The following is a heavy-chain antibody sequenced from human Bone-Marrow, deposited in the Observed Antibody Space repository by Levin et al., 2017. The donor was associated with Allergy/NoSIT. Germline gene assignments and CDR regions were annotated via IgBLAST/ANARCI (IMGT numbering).Heavy chain of an antibody. CDR2: ISYDGSNK. J-gene: IGHJ6*02. V-gene: IGHV3-30*04. D-gene: IGHD6-13*01. CDR3: ARESEQQLGHYYYYYGMDG. Sequence: GESLKISCAASGFTFSSYAMHWVRQAPGKGLEWVAVISYDGSNKYYADSVKGRFTISRDNSKNTLYLQMNSLRAEDTAVYYCARESEQQLGHYYYYYGMDGWGQGTTVTVSS. CDR1: GFTFSSYA.